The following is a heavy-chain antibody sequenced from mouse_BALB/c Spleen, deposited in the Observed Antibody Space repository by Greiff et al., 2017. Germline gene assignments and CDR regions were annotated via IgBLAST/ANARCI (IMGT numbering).Heavy chain of an antibody. J-gene: IGHJ4*01. CDR2: INPGSSTI. V-gene: IGHV4-2*02. D-gene: IGHD3-3*01. Sequence: EVMLVESGGGLVQPGGSLNLSCAASGFDFSRYWMSWARQAPGKGQEWIGEINPGSSTINYTPSLKDKFIISRDNAKNTLYLQMSKVRSEDTALYYCARRRDWAMDYWGQGTSVTVSS. CDR3: ARRRDWAMDY. CDR1: GFDFSRYW.